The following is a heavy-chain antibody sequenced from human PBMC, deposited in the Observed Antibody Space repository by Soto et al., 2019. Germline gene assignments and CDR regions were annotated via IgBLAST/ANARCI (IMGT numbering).Heavy chain of an antibody. CDR2: INGSGGST. J-gene: IGHJ4*02. Sequence: EVQLLESGGGLVQPGGSLRLSCAASGFTFSSYAMSWVRQAPGKGLEWVSAINGSGGSTYYADSVKGRFTISRDNSKNTLYLQMNSLRAEDTAVYYCAKLGGSLRVFDYWGQGTLVTVSS. V-gene: IGHV3-23*01. D-gene: IGHD1-26*01. CDR3: AKLGGSLRVFDY. CDR1: GFTFSSYA.